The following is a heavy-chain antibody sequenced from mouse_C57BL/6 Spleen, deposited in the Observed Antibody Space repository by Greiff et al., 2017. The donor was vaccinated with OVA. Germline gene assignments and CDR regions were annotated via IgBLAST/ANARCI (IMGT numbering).Heavy chain of an antibody. CDR1: GYTFTSYT. V-gene: IGHV1-4*01. CDR3: ARSRTGYYAMDY. D-gene: IGHD4-1*01. Sequence: QVQLQQSGAELARPGASVKMSCKASGYTFTSYTMHWVNQRPGQGLEWIGYINPSSGYTKYNQKFKDKATLTADKSSSTAYMQLSSLTSEDSAVYYCARSRTGYYAMDYWGQGTSVTVSS. J-gene: IGHJ4*01. CDR2: INPSSGYT.